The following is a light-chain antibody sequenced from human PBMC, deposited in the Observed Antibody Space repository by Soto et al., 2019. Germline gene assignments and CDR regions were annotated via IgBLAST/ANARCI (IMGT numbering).Light chain of an antibody. V-gene: IGKV1-5*03. CDR1: QSISSW. Sequence: DIQMTQSPSTLSASVGDTVTITCRASQSISSWLAWYQQKPGKAPKVLIYKASSLESGVPSRFSGSGSGTEFTLIISSLQPYDSKTYYCKQYQSLLTVGQWTKVEIK. CDR2: KAS. J-gene: IGKJ1*01. CDR3: KQYQSLLT.